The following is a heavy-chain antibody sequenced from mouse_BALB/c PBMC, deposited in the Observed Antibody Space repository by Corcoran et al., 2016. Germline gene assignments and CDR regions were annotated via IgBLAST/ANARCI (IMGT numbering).Heavy chain of an antibody. CDR2: IDPANGNT. CDR3: ARLYGSSHWYFDV. Sequence: EVQLQQSGAELVKPGASVKLSCTASGFNIKDTYMHWVKQRPEQGLEWIGRIDPANGNTKYDPKFQGKATITADTSSNTAYLQLSSLTSEDTAVYYCARLYGSSHWYFDVWGAGTTVTVSS. V-gene: IGHV14-3*02. J-gene: IGHJ1*01. CDR1: GFNIKDTY. D-gene: IGHD1-1*01.